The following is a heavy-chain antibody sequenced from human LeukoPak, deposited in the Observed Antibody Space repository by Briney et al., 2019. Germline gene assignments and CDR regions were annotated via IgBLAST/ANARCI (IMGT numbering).Heavy chain of an antibody. V-gene: IGHV4-59*01. Sequence: SETLSLTCTVSGGSISSYSWSWLRQPPGQGLEWIGYIYYSGSTNYNPSLKSRVTISVDTSKNQFSLKLSSVTAADTAVYYCARVGGYCSSTSCYGGIDPWGQGTLVTVSS. CDR2: IYYSGST. CDR3: ARVGGYCSSTSCYGGIDP. J-gene: IGHJ5*02. D-gene: IGHD2-2*01. CDR1: GGSISSYS.